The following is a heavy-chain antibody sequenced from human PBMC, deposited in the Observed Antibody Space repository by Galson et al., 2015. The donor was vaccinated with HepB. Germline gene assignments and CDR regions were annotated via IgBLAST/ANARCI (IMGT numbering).Heavy chain of an antibody. D-gene: IGHD2-8*01. CDR3: ARVYGTHTSYYYYYMDV. V-gene: IGHV1-69*01. CDR1: GGTFSSYA. J-gene: IGHJ6*03. Sequence: SCKASGGTFSSYAISWVRQAPGQGLEWMGGIIPIFGTANYAQKFQGRVTITADESTSTAYMELSSLRSEDTAVYYCARVYGTHTSYYYYYMDVWGKGTTVTVSS. CDR2: IIPIFGTA.